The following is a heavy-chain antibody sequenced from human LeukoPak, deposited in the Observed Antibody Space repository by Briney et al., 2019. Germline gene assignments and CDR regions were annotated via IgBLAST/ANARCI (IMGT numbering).Heavy chain of an antibody. CDR1: GFTFSNYW. D-gene: IGHD3-9*01. CDR3: ARLALRYFDWLLTPDAFDI. J-gene: IGHJ3*02. V-gene: IGHV4-34*01. Sequence: PGGSLRLSCAASGFTFSNYWMSWVRQPPGKGLEWIGEINHSGSTNYNPSLKSRVTISVDTSKNQFSLKLSSVTAADTAVYYCARLALRYFDWLLTPDAFDIWGQGTMVTVSS. CDR2: INHSGST.